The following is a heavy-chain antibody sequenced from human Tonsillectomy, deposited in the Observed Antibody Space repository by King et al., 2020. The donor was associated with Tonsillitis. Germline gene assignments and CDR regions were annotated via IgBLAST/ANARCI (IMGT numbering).Heavy chain of an antibody. CDR1: GGSISSYY. V-gene: IGHV4-59*01. CDR2: IYYSGST. D-gene: IGHD3-10*01. J-gene: IGHJ4*02. Sequence: VQLQESGPGLVKPSETLSLTCTVSGGSISSYYWSWIRQPPGKGLEWIGYIYYSGSTNYNPSLKSRVTISVDTSKNQFSLKLSSVTVADTAVYYCATTMVSGDYFDYWGQGTLVTVSS. CDR3: ATTMVSGDYFDY.